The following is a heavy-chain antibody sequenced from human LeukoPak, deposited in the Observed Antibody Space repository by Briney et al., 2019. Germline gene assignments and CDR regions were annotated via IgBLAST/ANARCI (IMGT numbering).Heavy chain of an antibody. J-gene: IGHJ3*02. V-gene: IGHV4-39*07. CDR2: IYYSGST. D-gene: IGHD2-15*01. CDR1: GGSISSSSYY. Sequence: PSETLSLTCTVSGGSISSSSYYWGWIRQPPGKGLEWIGSIYYSGSTYYNPSLKSRVTISVDTSKNQFSLKLSSVTAADTAVYYCARDRGILGIFRDAFDIWGQGTMDTVSS. CDR3: ARDRGILGIFRDAFDI.